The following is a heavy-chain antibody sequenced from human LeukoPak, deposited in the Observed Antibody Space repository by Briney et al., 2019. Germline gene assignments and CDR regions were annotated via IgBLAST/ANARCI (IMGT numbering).Heavy chain of an antibody. V-gene: IGHV3-23*01. CDR3: ARDNGDY. Sequence: GGSLRLSCSASGFTFVNYAMTWVRQAPGKGLEWVSSVSGSAEGTYYAGSVKGRFTISRDNSKNTVFLHLNSLRAEDTAVYYCARDNGDYWGQGTLVTVSS. J-gene: IGHJ4*02. CDR1: GFTFVNYA. CDR2: VSGSAEGT.